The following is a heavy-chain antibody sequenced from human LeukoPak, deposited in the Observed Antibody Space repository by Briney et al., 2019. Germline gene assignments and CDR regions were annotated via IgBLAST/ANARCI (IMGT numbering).Heavy chain of an antibody. J-gene: IGHJ3*02. V-gene: IGHV4-30-4*01. CDR3: ARDFDLYLGAFDI. Sequence: SETLSLTCTVSGGSISSGDHYWSWIRQPPGKGLEWIGYIYYSGSTYYNPSLKSRVTISVDTSKNQFSLKLSSVTAADTAVYYCARDFDLYLGAFDIWGQGTMVTVSS. CDR1: GGSISSGDHY. CDR2: IYYSGST.